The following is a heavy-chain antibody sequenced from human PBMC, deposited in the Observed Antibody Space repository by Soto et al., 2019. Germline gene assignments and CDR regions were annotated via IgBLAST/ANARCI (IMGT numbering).Heavy chain of an antibody. J-gene: IGHJ6*02. CDR3: ARIIAAAGYYYYGMDV. D-gene: IGHD6-13*01. CDR2: IYYSGST. Sequence: SETLSLTCTVSGGSISSYYWSWIRQPPGRGLEWIGYIYYSGSTNYNPSLKSRVTISVDTSKNQFSLKLSSVTAADTAVYYCARIIAAAGYYYYGMDVWGQGTTVTVSS. V-gene: IGHV4-59*01. CDR1: GGSISSYY.